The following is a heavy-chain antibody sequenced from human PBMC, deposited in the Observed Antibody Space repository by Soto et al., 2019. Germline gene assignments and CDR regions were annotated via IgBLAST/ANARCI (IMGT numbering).Heavy chain of an antibody. CDR2: ISGDGVHT. Sequence: GGSLRLSCATSGFTFSRYWIHWVRQAPGEGLVWVSRISGDGVHTDYAEPVKGRFTVSRDIAKSTGYLQMNNLRAEDTAIYYCGRLGFVGEGDFWGPGILVTVSS. CDR3: GRLGFVGEGDF. V-gene: IGHV3-74*01. D-gene: IGHD3-16*01. CDR1: GFTFSRYW. J-gene: IGHJ4*02.